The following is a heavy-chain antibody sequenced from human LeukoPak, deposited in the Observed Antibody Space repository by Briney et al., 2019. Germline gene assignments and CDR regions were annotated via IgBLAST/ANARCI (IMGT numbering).Heavy chain of an antibody. D-gene: IGHD2-2*01. CDR3: ARLDCSSTSCSNNWFDP. CDR1: GGSVSSGSYY. J-gene: IGHJ5*02. CDR2: IYYSGST. Sequence: KPSETLSLTCTVSGGSVSSGSYYWSWIRQPPGKGLEWIGYIYYSGSTNYNPSLKSRVTISVDTSKNQFSLKLSSVTAADTAVYYCARLDCSSTSCSNNWFDPWGQGTLVTVSS. V-gene: IGHV4-61*01.